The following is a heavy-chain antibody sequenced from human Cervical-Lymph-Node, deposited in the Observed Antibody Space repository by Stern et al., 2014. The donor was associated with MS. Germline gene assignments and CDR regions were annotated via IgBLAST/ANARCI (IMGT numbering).Heavy chain of an antibody. D-gene: IGHD6-19*01. V-gene: IGHV4-4*02. Sequence: QVQLQESGPGLVKPSGTLSLTCAVSGGSISSSNWWSWVRQPPGKGLEWIGEIYHSGSTNYNPSLKSRVTISGDKSKTQFSLKLSFVTAADTAVYYCAREGYSSSYDAFDIWGQGTMVTVSS. CDR3: AREGYSSSYDAFDI. CDR1: GGSISSSNW. J-gene: IGHJ3*02. CDR2: IYHSGST.